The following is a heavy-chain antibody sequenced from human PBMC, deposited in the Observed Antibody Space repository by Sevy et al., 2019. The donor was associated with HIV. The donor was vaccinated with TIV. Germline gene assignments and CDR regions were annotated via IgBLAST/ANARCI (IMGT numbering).Heavy chain of an antibody. D-gene: IGHD5-18*01. CDR1: GFTLSSYN. CDR2: IWYDGSNK. Sequence: GGSLRLSCAASGFTLSSYNMHWVRQAPGKGLEWVAVIWYDGSNKNYADSVKGRFTISRDTSKNTLYLQMNSLRAEDTAVYYCARDPRKTSSYAYLDYWGQGTLVTVSS. J-gene: IGHJ4*02. CDR3: ARDPRKTSSYAYLDY. V-gene: IGHV3-33*01.